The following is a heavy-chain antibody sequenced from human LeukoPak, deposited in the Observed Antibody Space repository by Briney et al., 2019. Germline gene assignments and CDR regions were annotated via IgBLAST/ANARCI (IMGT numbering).Heavy chain of an antibody. D-gene: IGHD3-16*01. CDR2: IWFDGSNK. CDR1: GFTFSTYG. V-gene: IGHV3-33*01. Sequence: PGGSLRLSCAASGFTFSTYGMHWVRQAPGKGLEWVAVIWFDGSNKYYSDSVRGRFTISRDNSKSTLYLQMSSLRAEDTAVYYCARAVGPFDYRGQGTLVTVSS. J-gene: IGHJ4*02. CDR3: ARAVGPFDY.